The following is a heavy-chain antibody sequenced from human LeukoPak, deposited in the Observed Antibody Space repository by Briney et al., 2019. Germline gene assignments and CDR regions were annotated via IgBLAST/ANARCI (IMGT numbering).Heavy chain of an antibody. Sequence: ASVKVSCKASGYTFTSYGISWVRQAPGQGLEWMVWISAYNGNTNYAQKLQGRVTMTTDTSTSTAYMELRSLRSDDTAVYYCARGSTTSSYYYGMDVWGQGTTVTVSS. V-gene: IGHV1-18*01. D-gene: IGHD4-11*01. CDR3: ARGSTTSSYYYGMDV. CDR1: GYTFTSYG. J-gene: IGHJ6*02. CDR2: ISAYNGNT.